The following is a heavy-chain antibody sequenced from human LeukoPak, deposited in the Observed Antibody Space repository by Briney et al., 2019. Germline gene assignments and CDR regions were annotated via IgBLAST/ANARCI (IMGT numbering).Heavy chain of an antibody. V-gene: IGHV3-21*01. D-gene: IGHD3-3*01. CDR1: GFTFSSYS. CDR2: ISSSSSYI. CDR3: ARAPSVLRFLEWLNYFDY. J-gene: IGHJ4*02. Sequence: GGSLRLSCAASGFTFSSYSMNWVRQAPGKGLEWVSPISSSSSYIYYADSVKGRFTISRDNAKNSLYLQMNSLRAEDTAVYYCARAPSVLRFLEWLNYFDYWGQGTLVTVSS.